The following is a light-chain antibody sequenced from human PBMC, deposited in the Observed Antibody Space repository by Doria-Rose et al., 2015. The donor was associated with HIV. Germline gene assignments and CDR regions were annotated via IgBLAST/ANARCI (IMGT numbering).Light chain of an antibody. V-gene: IGKV1-5*03. J-gene: IGKJ2*01. CDR1: QSIGIW. CDR2: KAS. CDR3: QQYSSSSLYT. Sequence: SQSIGIWLAWYQQKPGKAPKLLIYKASSLESGVPSRFGGSGSGTEFTLTINSLQPDDFATYFCQQYSSSSLYTFGQGTKLEIK.